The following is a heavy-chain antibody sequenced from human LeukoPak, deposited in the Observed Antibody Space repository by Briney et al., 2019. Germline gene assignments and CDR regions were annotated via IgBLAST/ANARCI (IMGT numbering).Heavy chain of an antibody. CDR1: GFTFSGYS. D-gene: IGHD2-8*01. CDR2: ISSSSDYI. J-gene: IGHJ4*02. Sequence: PGGSLRLSCAASGFTFSGYSMNWVRQAPGKGLEWVSSISSSSDYIYYADSVKGRFTISRDNAKNSLYLQMNSLRAEDTAVYYCASVGPGYCANGVCYAPFDYWGQGTLVTVSS. V-gene: IGHV3-21*01. CDR3: ASVGPGYCANGVCYAPFDY.